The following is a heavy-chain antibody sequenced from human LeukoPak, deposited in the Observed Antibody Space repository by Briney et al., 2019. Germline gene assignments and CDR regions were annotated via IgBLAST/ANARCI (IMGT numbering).Heavy chain of an antibody. J-gene: IGHJ4*02. V-gene: IGHV4-59*08. CDR3: ARLGTTVTTDY. CDR2: IYYSGST. CDR1: GGSISSYY. D-gene: IGHD4-17*01. Sequence: SETLSLTCTVSGGSISSYYWSWIRQPPGKGLEWIGYIYYSGSTNYNPSLKSRVTISVDTSKNRFSLRLSSVTAADTAVYYCARLGTTVTTDYWGQGTLVTVSS.